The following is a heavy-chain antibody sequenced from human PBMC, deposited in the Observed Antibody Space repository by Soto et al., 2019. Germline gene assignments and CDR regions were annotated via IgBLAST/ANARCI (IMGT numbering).Heavy chain of an antibody. D-gene: IGHD3-9*01. J-gene: IGHJ5*02. CDR1: GASIDSSNYY. CDR2: ISYSGSA. Sequence: TLSLTCTVSGASIDSSNYYWSWIRRPPGKGLEWLGYISYSGSASYNPSLRSRLIVSVDTSKNQFSLKLSSVTYAATAIYDCARGGHYDDLTGYFCQSWFDPWGQGTLVTVSS. V-gene: IGHV4-31*03. CDR3: ARGGHYDDLTGYFCQSWFDP.